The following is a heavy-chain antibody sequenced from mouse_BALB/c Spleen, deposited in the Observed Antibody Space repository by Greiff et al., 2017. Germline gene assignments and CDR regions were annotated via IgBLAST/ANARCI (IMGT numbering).Heavy chain of an antibody. CDR1: GFTFSSYA. CDR2: ISSGGST. Sequence: EVKLVESGGGLVKPGGSLKLSCAASGFTFSSYAMSWVRQTPEKRLEWVASISSGGSTYYPDSVKGRFTISRDNARNILYLQMSSLRSEDTAMYYCAREGYRYDGGAAMDYWGQGTSVTVSS. V-gene: IGHV5-6-5*01. D-gene: IGHD2-14*01. CDR3: AREGYRYDGGAAMDY. J-gene: IGHJ4*01.